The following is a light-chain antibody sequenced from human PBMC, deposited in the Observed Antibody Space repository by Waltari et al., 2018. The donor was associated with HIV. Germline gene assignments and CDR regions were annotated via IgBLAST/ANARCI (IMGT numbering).Light chain of an antibody. CDR1: SSYVDTF. Sequence: QSALTQPHSVSGSPGQSLTISCTGTSSYVDTFVSWYQQHPGKAPQVIIDNVNNRPSGVPVRFSGSKSGNTAFLTISGLQADDEAEYHCCSHAGNFIFAFGTGTKVTVL. CDR3: CSHAGNFIFA. J-gene: IGLJ1*01. V-gene: IGLV2-11*01. CDR2: NVN.